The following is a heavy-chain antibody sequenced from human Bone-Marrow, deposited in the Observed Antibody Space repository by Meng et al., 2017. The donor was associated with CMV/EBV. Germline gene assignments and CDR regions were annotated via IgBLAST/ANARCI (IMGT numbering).Heavy chain of an antibody. Sequence: VKVTFKATEYTFTGYLMHWVRQAPGQGLEWMGWIKPQSGGTNYAQKFQGRVTLTRDTSISTGYMEPSRLRSDDTAVYYCARELLHTSSHPFDYWGQGALVTVSS. V-gene: IGHV1-2*02. CDR1: EYTFTGYL. D-gene: IGHD6-6*01. J-gene: IGHJ4*02. CDR2: IKPQSGGT. CDR3: ARELLHTSSHPFDY.